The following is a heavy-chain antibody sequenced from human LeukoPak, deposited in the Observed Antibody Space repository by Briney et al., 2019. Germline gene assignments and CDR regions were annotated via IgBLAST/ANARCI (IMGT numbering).Heavy chain of an antibody. CDR1: GGSISSSSYY. CDR3: AAELQTYYYDSSGYNKYFQH. J-gene: IGHJ1*01. D-gene: IGHD3-22*01. V-gene: IGHV4-39*07. CDR2: IYYSGST. Sequence: SETLSLTCTVSGGSISSSSYYWGWIRQPPGKGLEWIGSIYYSGSTYYNPSLKSRVTISVDTSKNQFSLKLSSVTAADTAVYYCAAELQTYYYDSSGYNKYFQHWGQGTLVTVSS.